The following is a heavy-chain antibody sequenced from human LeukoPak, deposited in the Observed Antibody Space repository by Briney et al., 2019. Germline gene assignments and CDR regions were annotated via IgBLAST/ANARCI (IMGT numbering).Heavy chain of an antibody. CDR1: GYTFISFG. CDR2: ISGYNGDT. V-gene: IGHV1-18*01. J-gene: IGHJ4*02. CDR3: ARVGVGPTTFDY. D-gene: IGHD1-26*01. Sequence: EASVKVSRKASGYTFISFGISWVRQAPGQGLEWMGWISGYNGDTNYAQKVQGRVTMTRDTSTTTAYMEVRSLRSDDTAVYYCARVGVGPTTFDYWGQGTLVTVSS.